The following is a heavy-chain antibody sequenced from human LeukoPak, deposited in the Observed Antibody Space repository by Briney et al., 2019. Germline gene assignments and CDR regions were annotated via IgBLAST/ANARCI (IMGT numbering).Heavy chain of an antibody. CDR1: GGSISSGGYY. D-gene: IGHD1-26*01. CDR3: ARGGSYVYYYYYMDV. CDR2: IYYSGST. V-gene: IGHV4-31*03. J-gene: IGHJ6*03. Sequence: PSETLSLTCTVSGGSISSGGYYWSWIRQRPGKGLEWIGYIYYSGSTYYNPSLKSRVTISVDTSKNQFSLKLSSVTAADTAVYYCARGGSYVYYYYYMDVWGKGTAVTVSS.